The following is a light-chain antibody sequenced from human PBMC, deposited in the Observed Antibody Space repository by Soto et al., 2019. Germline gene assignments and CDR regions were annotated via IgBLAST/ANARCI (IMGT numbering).Light chain of an antibody. Sequence: EIVLTQSPATLSSSPVERATLSCRASQSIDTYLAWYQQKPGQAPRLLIYDASDRATGIPARFSGSGSGTDFILTISSLEPEDFAIYYCQQRSNWITFGQGTRLEIK. J-gene: IGKJ5*01. CDR2: DAS. CDR1: QSIDTY. CDR3: QQRSNWIT. V-gene: IGKV3-11*01.